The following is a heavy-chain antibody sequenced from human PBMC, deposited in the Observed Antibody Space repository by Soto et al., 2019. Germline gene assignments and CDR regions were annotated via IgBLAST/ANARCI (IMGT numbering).Heavy chain of an antibody. CDR2: IYYSGST. J-gene: IGHJ3*02. D-gene: IGHD6-19*01. CDR1: GGSISSGGYY. CDR3: ARRPKKLGIAVADDAFDI. Sequence: QVQLQESGPGLVKPSQTLSLTCTVSGGSISSGGYYWSWIRHHPGKGLVWIGYIYYSGSTYYNPSLKSRVTISVDTSKNQFSLKLSSVTAADTAVYYCARRPKKLGIAVADDAFDIWGQGTMVTVSS. V-gene: IGHV4-31*03.